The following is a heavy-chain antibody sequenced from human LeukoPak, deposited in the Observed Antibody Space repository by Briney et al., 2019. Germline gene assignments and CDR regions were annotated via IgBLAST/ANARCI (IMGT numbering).Heavy chain of an antibody. CDR3: ARDVHSGWFDP. J-gene: IGHJ5*02. Sequence: PGGSLRLSCAASGFTFSSYSMNWVRQAPGKGLEWVSYISSSSSTIYYADSVKGRFTISRDNAKNSLYLQMNSLGAEDTAVYYCARDVHSGWFDPWGQGTLVTVSS. V-gene: IGHV3-48*01. D-gene: IGHD1-1*01. CDR2: ISSSSSTI. CDR1: GFTFSSYS.